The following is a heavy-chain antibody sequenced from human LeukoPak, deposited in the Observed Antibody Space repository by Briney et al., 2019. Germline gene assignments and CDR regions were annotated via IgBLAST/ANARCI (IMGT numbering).Heavy chain of an antibody. D-gene: IGHD3-9*01. J-gene: IGHJ6*04. V-gene: IGHV3-23*01. CDR1: GFTFSSYA. Sequence: GGSLRLSCAASGFTFSSYAMSWVRQAPGKGLEWVSAISGSGGSTYYADSVKGRFTISRDNSKNTLYLQMNSLRAEDTAVYYCAKSLWLLVTSYYYHYGMDVWGKGTTVTVSS. CDR2: ISGSGGST. CDR3: AKSLWLLVTSYYYHYGMDV.